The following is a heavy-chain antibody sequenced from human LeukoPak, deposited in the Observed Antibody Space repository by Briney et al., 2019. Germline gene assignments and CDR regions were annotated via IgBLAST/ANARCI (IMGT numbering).Heavy chain of an antibody. J-gene: IGHJ6*02. Sequence: PGGSLRLSCAASGFTFSNYGMHWVRQAPGKGLEWVAVISYDGSNKYYADSVKGRFAISRDNSKNTLYLQMNSLRAEDTAVYYCAKDRGAARYYYYGMDVWGQGTTVTVSS. CDR1: GFTFSNYG. V-gene: IGHV3-30*18. CDR2: ISYDGSNK. CDR3: AKDRGAARYYYYGMDV. D-gene: IGHD6-6*01.